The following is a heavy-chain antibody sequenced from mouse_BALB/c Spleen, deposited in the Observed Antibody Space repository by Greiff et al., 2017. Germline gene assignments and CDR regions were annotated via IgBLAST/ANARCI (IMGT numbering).Heavy chain of an antibody. V-gene: IGHV3-8*02. Sequence: EVKLVESGPSLVKPSQTLSLTCSVTGDSITSGYWNWIRKFPGNKLEYMGYISYSGSTYYNPSLKSRISITRDTSKNQYYLQLNSVTTEDTATYYCARSLYDGYYEFAYWGQGTLVTVSA. CDR2: ISYSGST. CDR1: GDSITSGY. J-gene: IGHJ3*01. CDR3: ARSLYDGYYEFAY. D-gene: IGHD2-3*01.